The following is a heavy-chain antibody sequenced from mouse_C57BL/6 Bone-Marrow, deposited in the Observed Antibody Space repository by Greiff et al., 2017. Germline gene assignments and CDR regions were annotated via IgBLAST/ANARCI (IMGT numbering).Heavy chain of an antibody. CDR1: GYTFTSHW. Sequence: LVEPGPELVRPGASVKISCKAPGYTFTSHWMQWVRQRPGQGLVWIGEIFPGSGSTYYNEKFKGKATLTVDTTSSTAYMQLSSLPSEDSAVYVCARSDGDFAWFAYWGQGTLVTVSA. D-gene: IGHD2-13*01. CDR3: ARSDGDFAWFAY. CDR2: IFPGSGST. J-gene: IGHJ3*01. V-gene: IGHV1-56*01.